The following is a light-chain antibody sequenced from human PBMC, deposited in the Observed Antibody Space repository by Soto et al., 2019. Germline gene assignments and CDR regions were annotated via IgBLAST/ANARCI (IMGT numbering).Light chain of an antibody. CDR2: GVT. Sequence: QSVLAQPPSASGSPGQSVTISCTGSGSDIGAYNFVSWYQQHPGKAPKLMIFGVTERSSGVPDRFSGSKSGNTASLTVSGLQADDEAVYYCYSYAGRNIWVFGGGTKVTVL. CDR1: GSDIGAYNF. J-gene: IGLJ3*02. CDR3: YSYAGRNIWV. V-gene: IGLV2-8*01.